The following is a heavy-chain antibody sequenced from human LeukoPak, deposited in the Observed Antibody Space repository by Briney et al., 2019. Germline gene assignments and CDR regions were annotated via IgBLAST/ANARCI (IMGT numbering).Heavy chain of an antibody. Sequence: PGGSLRLSCAASGFTFSSYWVHWVRHAPGKGLVWVSRINSDGSATSYADSVKCRFTISRDNAKNTLFLQMNSLRAEDTAVYYCAKATSGWYSDCWGQGTLVTVSS. J-gene: IGHJ4*02. CDR2: INSDGSAT. D-gene: IGHD6-19*01. CDR3: AKATSGWYSDC. V-gene: IGHV3-74*01. CDR1: GFTFSSYW.